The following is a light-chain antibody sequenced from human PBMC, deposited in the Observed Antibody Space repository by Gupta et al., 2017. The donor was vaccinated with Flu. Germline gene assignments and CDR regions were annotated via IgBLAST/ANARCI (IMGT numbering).Light chain of an antibody. J-gene: IGKJ2*01. CDR3: MQGVHWPYT. CDR2: KVS. CDR1: QTLVHSDGDTY. Sequence: VTLGQPASISCRSGQTLVHSDGDTYVHWFHQRPGQSPRRLIYKVSNRDSGVPDRSSGSGSGTDVTLKISGVGAEDVGIYYCMQGVHWPYTFGQGTKLEIK. V-gene: IGKV2-30*02.